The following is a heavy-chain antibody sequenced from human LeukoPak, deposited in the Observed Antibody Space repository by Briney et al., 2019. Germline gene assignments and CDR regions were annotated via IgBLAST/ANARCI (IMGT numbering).Heavy chain of an antibody. Sequence: GGSLRLSCAASGFTFGSYGMHWVRQAPGKGLEWVAVISYDGSNKYYADSVKGRFTISRDNSKNTLYLQMNSLRAEDTAVYYCAKDQTYYDSSGYYSVLDYWGQGTLVTVSS. CDR2: ISYDGSNK. V-gene: IGHV3-30*18. CDR1: GFTFGSYG. J-gene: IGHJ4*02. CDR3: AKDQTYYDSSGYYSVLDY. D-gene: IGHD3-22*01.